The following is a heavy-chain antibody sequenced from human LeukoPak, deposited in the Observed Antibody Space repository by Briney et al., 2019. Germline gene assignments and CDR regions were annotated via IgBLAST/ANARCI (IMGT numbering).Heavy chain of an antibody. CDR2: IYPGDSDT. Sequence: PGESLKISCKGSGYSFTSYWIAWVRQMPGKGLEWMGFIYPGDSDTRYRPSFQGQVTISADKSISTAYLQWSSLKASDTAMYYCARLYYDSGGYYSSSWFDPWGQGTLVTVSS. V-gene: IGHV5-51*01. CDR1: GYSFTSYW. D-gene: IGHD3-22*01. CDR3: ARLYYDSGGYYSSSWFDP. J-gene: IGHJ5*02.